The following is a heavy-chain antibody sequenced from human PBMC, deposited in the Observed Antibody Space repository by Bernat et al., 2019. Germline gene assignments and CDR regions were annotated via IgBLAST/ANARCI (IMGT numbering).Heavy chain of an antibody. V-gene: IGHV3-30-3*01. D-gene: IGHD2-15*01. CDR1: GFTFSAYA. CDR3: ARDRRYCSGGSCFNEGGKSIDN. J-gene: IGHJ4*02. Sequence: QVQLVESGGGVVQPERSLRLSCAASGFTFSAYALHWVRQAPGKGLEWVALISYDGSINEYADSVKGRLTLSRGNSKNTLYLQINSLTAEDTAVYYCARDRRYCSGGSCFNEGGKSIDNWGQGALVTVSS. CDR2: ISYDGSIN.